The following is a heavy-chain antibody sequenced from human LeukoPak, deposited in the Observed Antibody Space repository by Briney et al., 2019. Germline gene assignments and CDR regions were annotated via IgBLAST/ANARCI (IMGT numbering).Heavy chain of an antibody. CDR3: AKDMAYCGGDCYWFDY. CDR1: GFTFSSYA. D-gene: IGHD2-21*02. CDR2: ISGSGGST. J-gene: IGHJ4*02. V-gene: IGHV3-23*01. Sequence: PGGSLRLSCAASGFTFSSYAMSWVRQAPGKGLEWVSAISGSGGSTYYADSVKGRFTISRDNSKNTLYLQMNSLRAEDTAVYYCAKDMAYCGGDCYWFDYWGQGTLVTVSS.